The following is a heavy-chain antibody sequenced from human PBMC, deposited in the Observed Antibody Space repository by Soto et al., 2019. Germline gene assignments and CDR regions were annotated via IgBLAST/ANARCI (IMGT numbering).Heavy chain of an antibody. J-gene: IGHJ4*02. D-gene: IGHD2-8*02. Sequence: SGPTLVNPTQTLTLTCTFSGFSLSSSGVGVGWIRQPPGKALEWLALIYWDDDKRYSPSLKSRLTVSKDTSENHVVLTMTNMDPVDTATYYCVQRRDSTGYFDQWGQGILVTVSS. CDR3: VQRRDSTGYFDQ. V-gene: IGHV2-5*02. CDR2: IYWDDDK. CDR1: GFSLSSSGVG.